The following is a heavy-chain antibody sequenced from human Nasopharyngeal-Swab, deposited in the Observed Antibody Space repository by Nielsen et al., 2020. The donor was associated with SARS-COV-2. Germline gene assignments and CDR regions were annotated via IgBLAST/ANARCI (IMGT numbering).Heavy chain of an antibody. CDR3: ATQPLYDYVWGSYRYSAYYFDY. J-gene: IGHJ4*02. CDR1: GYTYTSYD. CDR2: MNPNSGNT. D-gene: IGHD3-16*02. Sequence: ASVKVSCKASGYTYTSYDINWVRQATGQGLEWMGWMNPNSGNTGYAQKFQGRVTMTRNTSISTAYMELSSLRSEDTAVYYCATQPLYDYVWGSYRYSAYYFDYWGQGTLVTVSS. V-gene: IGHV1-8*01.